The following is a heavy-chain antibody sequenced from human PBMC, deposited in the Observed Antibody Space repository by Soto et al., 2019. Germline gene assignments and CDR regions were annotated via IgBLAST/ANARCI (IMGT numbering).Heavy chain of an antibody. D-gene: IGHD3-3*01. J-gene: IGHJ6*02. CDR1: GFTFSDHY. Sequence: PGGSLRLSCAASGFTFSDHYMDWVRQAPGKGLEWVGRTRNKANSYTTEYAASVKGRFTISRDDSKNSLYLQMNSLKTEDTAVYYCARTPIVFYDFWSGYDGHYYYGMDVWGQGTTVTVSS. CDR2: TRNKANSYTT. V-gene: IGHV3-72*01. CDR3: ARTPIVFYDFWSGYDGHYYYGMDV.